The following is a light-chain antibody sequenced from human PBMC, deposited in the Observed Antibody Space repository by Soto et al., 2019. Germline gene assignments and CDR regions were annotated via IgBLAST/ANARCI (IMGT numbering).Light chain of an antibody. CDR3: QQRGNWPPLT. V-gene: IGKV3-11*01. CDR1: QDVGKS. J-gene: IGKJ4*01. Sequence: EIVLTQSPGTLSLSPGESATLFCRASQDVGKSLAWYQQKPGQPPRLLIYAASSRAAGIPARFSGSGYGTDFTLTITSLDPEDFALYYCQQRGNWPPLTFGGGTKVEI. CDR2: AAS.